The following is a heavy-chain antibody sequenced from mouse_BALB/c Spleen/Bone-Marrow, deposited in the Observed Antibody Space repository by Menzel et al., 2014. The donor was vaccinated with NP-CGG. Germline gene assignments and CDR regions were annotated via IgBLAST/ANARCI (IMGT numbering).Heavy chain of an antibody. J-gene: IGHJ2*01. D-gene: IGHD3-3*01. CDR1: GYTFSSYW. Sequence: VQLQQSGAELMKPGASVKISCKATGYTFSSYWIEWVKQRPGHGLEWIGEILPGSNSTNYNEKFKGKATFTANTSPNTAYMQLSSLTSEDSAVYYWARRRFRGCDYWGQGTTLTVSS. V-gene: IGHV1-9*01. CDR2: ILPGSNST. CDR3: ARRRFRGCDY.